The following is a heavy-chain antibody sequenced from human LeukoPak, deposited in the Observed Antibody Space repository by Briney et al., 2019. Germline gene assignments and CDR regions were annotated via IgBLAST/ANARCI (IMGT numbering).Heavy chain of an antibody. CDR3: ARGVGGNARWRNFDWSKKVPMRDYFDY. V-gene: IGHV1-2*02. CDR1: GYTFTGSY. CDR2: INPNSGGT. J-gene: IGHJ4*02. D-gene: IGHD3-9*01. Sequence: GASVKVSCKASGYTFTGSYMHWVRQAPGQGLEWMGWINPNSGGTNYAQKFQGRVTMTRDTSITTAYMDLSRLRSDDTAVYYCARGVGGNARWRNFDWSKKVPMRDYFDYWGQGTLVTVSS.